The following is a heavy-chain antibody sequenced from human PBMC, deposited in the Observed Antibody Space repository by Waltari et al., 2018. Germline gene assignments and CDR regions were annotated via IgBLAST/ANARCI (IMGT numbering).Heavy chain of an antibody. CDR3: ARDSSGWYRYYYYYGMDV. V-gene: IGHV4-34*01. CDR2: INHSGST. Sequence: QVQLQQWGAGLLKPSETLSLTCAVYGGSFSGYYWSWIRQPPGKGLEWIGEINHSGSTNYNPSLKSRVTISVDTSKNQFSLKLSAVTAADTAVYYCARDSSGWYRYYYYYGMDVWGQGTTVTVSS. D-gene: IGHD6-19*01. CDR1: GGSFSGYY. J-gene: IGHJ6*02.